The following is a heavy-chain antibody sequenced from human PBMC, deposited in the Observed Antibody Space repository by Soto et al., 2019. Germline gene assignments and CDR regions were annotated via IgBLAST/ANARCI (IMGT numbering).Heavy chain of an antibody. CDR1: GGGNLRDYR. CDR2: IIPKLGSA. J-gene: IGHJ4*02. Sequence: SVKVSCKASGGGNLRDYRTTWVRRAPGQGLEWMGGIIPKLGSANYAQNFQGRGTVTADESTNTVYIELRSLRSDDTAVYYCAKDPQQLIVYFDYWGQGTQVTVSS. D-gene: IGHD6-13*01. CDR3: AKDPQQLIVYFDY. V-gene: IGHV1-69*13.